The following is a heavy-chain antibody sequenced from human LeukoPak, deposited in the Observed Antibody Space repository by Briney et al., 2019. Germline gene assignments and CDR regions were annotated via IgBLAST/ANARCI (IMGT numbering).Heavy chain of an antibody. V-gene: IGHV4-39*01. J-gene: IGHJ2*01. D-gene: IGHD4-23*01. CDR1: GASISSRSNY. CDR3: ARLMTTVVTYWYFDL. Sequence: SETLSLTCTVSGASISSRSNYWGWIRQPPGKGLEWIGSLYYSGTTSYKPSLKSRVTTSVATSKNQFSLNLTSVTAADTAVYYCARLMTTVVTYWYFDLWGRGTLVTVSS. CDR2: LYYSGTT.